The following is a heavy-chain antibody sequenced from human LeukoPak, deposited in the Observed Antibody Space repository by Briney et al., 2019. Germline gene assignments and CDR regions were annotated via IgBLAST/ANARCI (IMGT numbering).Heavy chain of an antibody. CDR3: ASPRATSYYGMDV. V-gene: IGHV5-51*01. CDR2: IYPGDSDT. Sequence: GESLKISCKGSGYSFTSYWIGWVRQMRGKGMEWMGIIYPGDSDTRYSPSFQGQVTISADKSISTAYLQWSSLKASDTAMYYCASPRATSYYGMDVWGQGTTVTVSS. J-gene: IGHJ6*02. D-gene: IGHD5-24*01. CDR1: GYSFTSYW.